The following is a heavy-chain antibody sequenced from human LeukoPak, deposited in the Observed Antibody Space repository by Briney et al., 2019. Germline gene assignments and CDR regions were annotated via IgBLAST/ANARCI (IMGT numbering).Heavy chain of an antibody. J-gene: IGHJ5*02. D-gene: IGHD2-2*02. CDR3: ARDPVGYCSSTSCYTGWFDP. Sequence: SETLSLTCTVSGGSISSSSYYWGWIPQPPGKGLEWIGSIYYSASNYYNPSLKSRATISVDTSKNQFSLKLISVTAADTAVYYCARDPVGYCSSTSCYTGWFDPWGQGTLVTVSS. CDR2: IYYSASN. CDR1: GGSISSSSYY. V-gene: IGHV4-39*07.